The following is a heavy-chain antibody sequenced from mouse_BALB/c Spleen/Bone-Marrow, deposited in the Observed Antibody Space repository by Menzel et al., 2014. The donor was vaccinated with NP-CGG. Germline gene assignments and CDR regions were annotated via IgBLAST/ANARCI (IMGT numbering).Heavy chain of an antibody. Sequence: LQQSGSELVRPGALVKLSCKASGYTFTSYWMHWVKQRPGQDLEWIGNIYPGSGSTNYDEKFKSKATLTVDTSSSTAYMQLSSLTSEDSAVYYCTPRLRYWGQGTTLTVSS. J-gene: IGHJ2*01. CDR1: GYTFTSYW. CDR2: IYPGSGST. V-gene: IGHV1S22*01. CDR3: TPRLRY. D-gene: IGHD1-2*01.